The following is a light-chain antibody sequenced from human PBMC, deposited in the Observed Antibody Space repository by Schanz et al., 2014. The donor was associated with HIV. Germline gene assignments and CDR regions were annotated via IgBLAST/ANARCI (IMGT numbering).Light chain of an antibody. CDR2: EVT. Sequence: QSALTQPPSASGSPGQSVTISCTGTNSDVGGYNYVSWYRQHPGKAPKLIIYEVTKRPSGVPDRFSGSKSGNTASLTVSGLQAEDEGDYYCSSYVDTYSVVFGGGTKVTVL. CDR3: SSYVDTYSVV. J-gene: IGLJ2*01. V-gene: IGLV2-8*01. CDR1: NSDVGGYNY.